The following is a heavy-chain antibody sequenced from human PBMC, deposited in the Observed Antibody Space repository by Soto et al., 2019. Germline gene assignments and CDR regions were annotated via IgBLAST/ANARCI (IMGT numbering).Heavy chain of an antibody. D-gene: IGHD4-17*01. Sequence: QVQLVQSGAEVKKPGSSVKVSCKASGGTFSSYAISWVRQAPGQGLEWMGGIIPIFGTANYAQKFQGRVTITADKSTSTAYMELSSLRSEDTAVYYCARDSEALPRNGDYCPFDYWGQGTLVTVSS. CDR3: ARDSEALPRNGDYCPFDY. CDR2: IIPIFGTA. J-gene: IGHJ4*02. V-gene: IGHV1-69*06. CDR1: GGTFSSYA.